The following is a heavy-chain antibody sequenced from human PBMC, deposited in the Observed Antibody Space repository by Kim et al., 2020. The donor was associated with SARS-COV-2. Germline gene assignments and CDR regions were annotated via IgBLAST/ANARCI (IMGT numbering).Heavy chain of an antibody. CDR1: GGSFSGYY. CDR3: ARRLSNTSGWGSNYCDL. D-gene: IGHD3-10*01. CDR2: INHSGRT. V-gene: IGHV4-34*01. Sequence: SETLSLTCAVYGGSFSGYYWCWIRQPPGKGLEWIGEINHSGRTNYNPSLKSRVTISVDTSKNQFSLKLTSVTAADAALYFCARRLSNTSGWGSNYCDLWGQGILVTVSS. J-gene: IGHJ1*01.